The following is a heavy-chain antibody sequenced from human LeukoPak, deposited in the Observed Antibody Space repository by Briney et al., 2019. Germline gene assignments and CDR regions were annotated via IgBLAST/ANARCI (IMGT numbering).Heavy chain of an antibody. J-gene: IGHJ4*02. V-gene: IGHV3-21*01. D-gene: IGHD2-2*01. CDR1: GFTFSIYN. Sequence: PAGSLSLSCAASGFTFSIYNMNWVRQAPGKGLEWVSSISSSSSYIYYAGSGTGQLTISRDNAKNSLYLQMNSLRAEDTAVYYWAKGEKDCSSTRCYYELWYWGQGTLVTVSS. CDR2: ISSSSSYI. CDR3: AKGEKDCSSTRCYYELWY.